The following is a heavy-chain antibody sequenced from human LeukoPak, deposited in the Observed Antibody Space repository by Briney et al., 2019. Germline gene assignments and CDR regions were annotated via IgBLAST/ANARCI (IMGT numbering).Heavy chain of an antibody. CDR3: ARDQGSYGGFDY. D-gene: IGHD5-18*01. CDR1: GGSISSGSYY. J-gene: IGHJ4*02. CDR2: IYYSGST. V-gene: IGHV4-61*01. Sequence: PSETLSLTCTVSGGSISSGSYYWRWIRQPPGKGLEWIVYIYYSGSTNYNPSLKSRVTISVDTSKNQFSLKLSSVTAADTAVYYCARDQGSYGGFDYWGQGTLVTVSS.